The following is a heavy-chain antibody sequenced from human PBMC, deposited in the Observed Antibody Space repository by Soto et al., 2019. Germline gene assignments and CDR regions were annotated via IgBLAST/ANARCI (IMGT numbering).Heavy chain of an antibody. Sequence: QVHLQQWGAGLLKPSETLSLTCAVYGESFSGYSWSWIRQPPGKGLEWIGAIYHSGSTNYTPSPKSPVTISLDTSKNHFSPTLSSLTAAATAVYSCVTASLPSIRSDSWRQGPLVTVSS. CDR1: GESFSGYS. V-gene: IGHV4-34*01. J-gene: IGHJ4*02. CDR2: IYHSGST. CDR3: VTASLPSIRSDS.